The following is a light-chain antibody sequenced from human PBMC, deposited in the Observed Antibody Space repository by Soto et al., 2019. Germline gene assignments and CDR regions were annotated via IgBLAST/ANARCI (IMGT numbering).Light chain of an antibody. V-gene: IGKV1-39*01. CDR1: QSISSY. J-gene: IGKJ4*01. CDR2: AAS. Sequence: DIQMTQSPSSLSAFVGDRVTITCRASQSISSYLNWYQQKPGKAPKLLIYAASSLQSGVPSGFSGSGSGTDFTLTISSLQPEDFATYYCQQSYSTPLTFGGGTKVDIK. CDR3: QQSYSTPLT.